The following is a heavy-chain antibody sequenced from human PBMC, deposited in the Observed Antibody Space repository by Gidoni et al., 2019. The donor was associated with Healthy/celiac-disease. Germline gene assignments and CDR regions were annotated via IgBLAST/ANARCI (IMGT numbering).Heavy chain of an antibody. V-gene: IGHV4-39*07. D-gene: IGHD6-19*01. Sequence: QLQLQESGPGLVKPSETLSLTCTVSCGSISSSSYYWGWIRQPPGKGLEWIGSIYYSGSTYYNPSLKSRVTISVDTSKNQFSLKLSSVTAADTAVYYCAREGDLSGWLDYFDYWGQGTLVTVSS. CDR1: CGSISSSSYY. CDR2: IYYSGST. J-gene: IGHJ4*02. CDR3: AREGDLSGWLDYFDY.